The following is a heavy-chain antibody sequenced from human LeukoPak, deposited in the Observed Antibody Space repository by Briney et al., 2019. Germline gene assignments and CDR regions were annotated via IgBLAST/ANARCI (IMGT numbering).Heavy chain of an antibody. J-gene: IGHJ4*02. CDR1: GGSISSYY. CDR3: AGGKGPTVYYDFWGGIYYCDY. CDR2: IYYSGST. V-gene: IGHV4-59*01. D-gene: IGHD3-3*01. Sequence: PSETLSLTCTVSGGSISSYYWGWIRQPPGKGLEWIGYIYYSGSTNSNTSLKTRATISVATPQNQFPLTLSPLAPAATPVFYCAGGKGPTVYYDFWGGIYYCDYWGQGTLVTVSS.